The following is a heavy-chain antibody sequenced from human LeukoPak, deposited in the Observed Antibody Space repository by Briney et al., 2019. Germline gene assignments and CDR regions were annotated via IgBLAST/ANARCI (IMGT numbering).Heavy chain of an antibody. CDR2: INPSGGST. V-gene: IGHV1-46*01. J-gene: IGHJ6*02. CDR1: GYTFTSYY. D-gene: IGHD3-22*01. Sequence: ASVKVSCKASGYTFTSYYMHWVRQAPGQGLEWMGIINPSGGSTSYAQKFQGRVTMTRDTSTSTVYMELSSLRSEDTAVYYCARGVYDSSGYYYVGYYYYGMDVWGQGTTVTVSS. CDR3: ARGVYDSSGYYYVGYYYYGMDV.